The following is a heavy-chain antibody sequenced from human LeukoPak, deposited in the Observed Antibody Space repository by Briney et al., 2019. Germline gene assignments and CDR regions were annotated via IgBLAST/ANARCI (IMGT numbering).Heavy chain of an antibody. CDR3: VRDPHGSGSSNSPHDAFDI. CDR2: IKTDGSST. CDR1: GFTFSSYS. Sequence: PGGSLRLSCAASGFTFSSYSMNWDRQGPGNGLVWVSRIKTDGSSTSYADSVKGRFTISRDNAKNTVYLQMSSLRAEDTAVYYCVRDPHGSGSSNSPHDAFDIWGHGTMVTVSS. J-gene: IGHJ3*02. V-gene: IGHV3-74*01. D-gene: IGHD3-10*01.